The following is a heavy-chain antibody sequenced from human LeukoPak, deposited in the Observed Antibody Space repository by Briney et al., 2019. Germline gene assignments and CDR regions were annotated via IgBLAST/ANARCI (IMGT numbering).Heavy chain of an antibody. CDR3: ARDQFPGSSDYYYYYYYMDV. CDR2: ISGSGGST. Sequence: LSLTCTVSGGSISSSSYYWGWIRQPPGKGLEWVSAISGSGGSTYYADSVKGRFTISRDNAQNSLYLQMNSLRVEDTAIYYCARDQFPGSSDYYYYYYYMDVWGKGTTVTVSS. D-gene: IGHD4-17*01. J-gene: IGHJ6*03. CDR1: GGSISSSS. V-gene: IGHV3-11*04.